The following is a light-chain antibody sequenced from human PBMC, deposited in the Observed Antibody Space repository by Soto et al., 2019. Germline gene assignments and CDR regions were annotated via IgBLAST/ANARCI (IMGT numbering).Light chain of an antibody. CDR3: TSHRKNSPLPYV. CDR2: EVS. CDR1: SNDVGGYNF. Sequence: QSALTQPASVSGSPGQSITISCTGTSNDVGGYNFASWYQQHPGKAPKVMISEVSNRPSGVSIRFSGSKSGNTASLTISGLQAEDEADYYCTSHRKNSPLPYVFGTGTKSPS. J-gene: IGLJ1*01. V-gene: IGLV2-14*01.